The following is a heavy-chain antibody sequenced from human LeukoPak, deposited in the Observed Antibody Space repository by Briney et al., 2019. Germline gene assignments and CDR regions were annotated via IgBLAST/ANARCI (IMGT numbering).Heavy chain of an antibody. CDR2: ISGRSSHV. CDR1: GFSFSDYD. CDR3: GRAFPPLRTSSAGDL. J-gene: IGHJ1*01. D-gene: IGHD3-16*01. Sequence: PGGSLRLSCSASGFSFSDYDMNWVRQAPGKGLEWVSAISGRSSHVYYGESVKGRFAISRDNAKNSLYLQLDSLGVEDTAVYYCGRAFPPLRTSSAGDLWGQGTLVTVSS. V-gene: IGHV3-21*01.